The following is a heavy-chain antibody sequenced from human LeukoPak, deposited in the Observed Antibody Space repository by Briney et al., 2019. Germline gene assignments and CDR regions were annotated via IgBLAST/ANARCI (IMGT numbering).Heavy chain of an antibody. CDR2: ISSGSSI. V-gene: IGHV3-48*01. CDR3: ASTYSMASYCTSTTCPSWY. J-gene: IGHJ4*02. CDR1: GFTFSSYS. Sequence: GGSLRLSCAAPGFTFSSYSMNWVRQAPGKGLEWISYISSGSSIHYADSVKGRFTISRDNAKNSLFLHMNSLRAEDTAVYFCASTYSMASYCTSTTCPSWYWGQGTLVTVSS. D-gene: IGHD2-2*01.